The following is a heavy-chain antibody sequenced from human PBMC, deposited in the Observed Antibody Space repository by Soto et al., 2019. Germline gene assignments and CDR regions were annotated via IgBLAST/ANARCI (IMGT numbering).Heavy chain of an antibody. CDR3: ARGGYYDSSGYFFDY. D-gene: IGHD3-22*01. CDR2: IIPILGIA. CDR1: GGTFSSYT. V-gene: IGHV1-69*02. Sequence: QVQLVQSGAEVKKPGSSVKVSCKASGGTFSSYTSSWVRQAPGQGLEWMGRIIPILGIAHYAQKFQGRVTITAVKSTSTAYMERSSLKSEDTAVDYCARGGYYDSSGYFFDYWGQGTLVTVS. J-gene: IGHJ4*02.